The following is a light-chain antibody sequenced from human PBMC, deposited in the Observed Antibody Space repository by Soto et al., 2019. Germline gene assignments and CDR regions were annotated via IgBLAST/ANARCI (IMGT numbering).Light chain of an antibody. J-gene: IGKJ5*01. V-gene: IGKV2-28*01. CDR2: LGS. Sequence: DIVMTQSPLSLPVTPGEPASISCRSSQSLLHSNGYNYLDWYLQKPGHSPQLLIYLGSNRASGVPDRFSGSGSGTDFTLKISRVEAEDVGVYYCMQARQTPITFGQGTRLEIK. CDR1: QSLLHSNGYNY. CDR3: MQARQTPIT.